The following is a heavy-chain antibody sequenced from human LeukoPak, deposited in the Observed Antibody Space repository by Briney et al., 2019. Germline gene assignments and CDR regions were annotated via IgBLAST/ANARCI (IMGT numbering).Heavy chain of an antibody. CDR3: ARGFNGGYVPVYYFDY. J-gene: IGHJ4*02. CDR2: INPSGGST. Sequence: GASVKLSCTASGYTFTSYYMRWVRHAPGQGLEWMGIINPSGGSTSYAQKFQGRVTMTRDMSTSTVYMELSSLRSEDTAVYYCARGFNGGYVPVYYFDYWGQGTLVTVSS. D-gene: IGHD5-12*01. CDR1: GYTFTSYY. V-gene: IGHV1-46*01.